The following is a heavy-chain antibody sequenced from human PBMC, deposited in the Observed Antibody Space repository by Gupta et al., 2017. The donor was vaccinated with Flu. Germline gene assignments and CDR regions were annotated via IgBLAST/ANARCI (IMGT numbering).Heavy chain of an antibody. Sequence: EVQLVESGGGLVQPGRSLRLSCAASGFTFDDYAMHWVRQAPGKGLEWVSGISWNSGSIGYADSVKGRFTISRDNAKNSLYLQMNSLRAEDTALYYCAKETKGGSFDYWGQGTLVTVSS. D-gene: IGHD1-26*01. CDR3: AKETKGGSFDY. V-gene: IGHV3-9*01. CDR1: GFTFDDYA. CDR2: ISWNSGSI. J-gene: IGHJ4*02.